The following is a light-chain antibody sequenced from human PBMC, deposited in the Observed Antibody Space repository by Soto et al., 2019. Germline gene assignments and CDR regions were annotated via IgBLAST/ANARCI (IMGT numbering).Light chain of an antibody. CDR2: AAS. Sequence: DIQMTQSPSSLSASVGDRVTITCRASQSISSYLNWYQQKPGKAPKLLIYAASSLQSGVPSRFSGSGSGTDFTLTISSLQPEDFATYYCQQSYSTPRYTFVHGTKLESK. CDR3: QQSYSTPRYT. J-gene: IGKJ2*01. CDR1: QSISSY. V-gene: IGKV1-39*01.